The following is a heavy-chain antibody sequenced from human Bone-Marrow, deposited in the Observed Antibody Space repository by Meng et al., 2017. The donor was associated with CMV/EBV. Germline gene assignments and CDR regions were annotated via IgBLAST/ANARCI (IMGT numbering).Heavy chain of an antibody. CDR2: INHSGST. Sequence: SETLSLTCAVYGGSFSGYYWSWIRQPPGKGLEWIGEINHSGSTNYNPSLKSRVTISVDTSKNQFSLKLSSVTAADTAVYYCALAAAGTGPDYWGQGTLVTVSS. CDR1: GGSFSGYY. V-gene: IGHV4-34*01. D-gene: IGHD6-13*01. CDR3: ALAAAGTGPDY. J-gene: IGHJ4*02.